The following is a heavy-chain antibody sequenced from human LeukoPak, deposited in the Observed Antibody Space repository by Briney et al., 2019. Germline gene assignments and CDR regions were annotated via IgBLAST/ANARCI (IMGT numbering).Heavy chain of an antibody. V-gene: IGHV3-13*01. D-gene: IGHD3-10*01. Sequence: PGGSLRLSCAASGFTFSSYDMHWVRQATGKGLEWVSAIGTAGDTYYPGSVKGRFTISRENAKNSLYLQMSSLRAGDTAVYYCARAGRGGLYGSGPNWFDPWGQGTLVTVSS. CDR1: GFTFSSYD. CDR3: ARAGRGGLYGSGPNWFDP. CDR2: IGTAGDT. J-gene: IGHJ5*02.